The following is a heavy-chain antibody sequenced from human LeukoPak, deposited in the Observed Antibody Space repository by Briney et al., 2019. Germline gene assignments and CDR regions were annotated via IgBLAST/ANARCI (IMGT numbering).Heavy chain of an antibody. D-gene: IGHD6-19*01. J-gene: IGHJ4*02. CDR3: ARDPHEFSSGWSHFDY. CDR1: GDSISYFY. V-gene: IGHV4-4*07. CDR2: VSSSGST. Sequence: SETLSLTCSVSGDSISYFYWSWIRQAAGKGLEWIGRVSSSGSTDYNASLKSRVTMSVDTSKNQLSLKVISVTAADTAVYYCARDPHEFSSGWSHFDYWGQGTLVTVSS.